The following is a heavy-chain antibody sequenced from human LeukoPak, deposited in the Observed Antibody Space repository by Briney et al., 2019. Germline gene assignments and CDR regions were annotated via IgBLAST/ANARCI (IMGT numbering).Heavy chain of an antibody. D-gene: IGHD4-11*01. Sequence: ASVKVSCKASGYTFTGYYMHWVRQAPGQGLEWMGGIIPIFGTANYAQKFQGRVTITADESTSTAYMELSSLRSEDTAVYYCARGVSNYPSPKNYYYYMDVWGKGTTVTVSS. CDR3: ARGVSNYPSPKNYYYYMDV. CDR1: GYTFTGYY. V-gene: IGHV1-69*13. CDR2: IIPIFGTA. J-gene: IGHJ6*03.